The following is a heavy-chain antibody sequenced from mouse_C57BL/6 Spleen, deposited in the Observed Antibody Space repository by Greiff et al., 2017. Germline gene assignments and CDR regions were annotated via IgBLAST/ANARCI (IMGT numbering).Heavy chain of an antibody. D-gene: IGHD1-1*01. J-gene: IGHJ2*01. CDR1: GYTFTSYW. V-gene: IGHV1-61*01. Sequence: QVQLKQPGAELVRPGSSVKLSCKASGYTFTSYWMDWVKQRPGQGLEWIGNIYPSDSETHYNQKFKDKATLTVDKSSSTAYMQLSSLTSEDTAVYYCARPYYYGSSYSVDYWGQGTTLTVSS. CDR3: ARPYYYGSSYSVDY. CDR2: IYPSDSET.